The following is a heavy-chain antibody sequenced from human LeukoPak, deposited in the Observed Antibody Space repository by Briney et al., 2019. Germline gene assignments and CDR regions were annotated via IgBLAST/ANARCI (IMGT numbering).Heavy chain of an antibody. CDR3: ARAWDYYGSGSFDY. V-gene: IGHV4-34*01. J-gene: IGHJ4*02. CDR2: INHSGST. Sequence: PSETLSLTCAVYGGSFSGYYWSWIRQPSGKGLEWIGEINHSGSTNYNPSLKSRVTISVDTSKNQFSLKLSSVTAADTAVYYCARAWDYYGSGSFDYWGQGTLVTVSS. D-gene: IGHD3-10*01. CDR1: GGSFSGYY.